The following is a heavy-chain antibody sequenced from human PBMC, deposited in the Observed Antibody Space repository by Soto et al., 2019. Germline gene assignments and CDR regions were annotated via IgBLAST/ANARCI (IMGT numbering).Heavy chain of an antibody. CDR2: IWYDGDT. V-gene: IGHV3-33*01. CDR3: ARGSTDSYPGSRIFDF. Sequence: GGSLRLSCAASGFTFSSYGMHWVRQAPGKGLEWVAVIWYDGDTKYADSVRGRFTMSRDNSKKTLYLQMNSLRVEDSALYYCARGSTDSYPGSRIFDFWGRGTLVTVSS. CDR1: GFTFSSYG. J-gene: IGHJ4*02. D-gene: IGHD3-10*01.